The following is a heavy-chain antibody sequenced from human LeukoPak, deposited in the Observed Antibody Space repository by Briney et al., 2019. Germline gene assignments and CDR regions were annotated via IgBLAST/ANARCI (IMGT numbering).Heavy chain of an antibody. V-gene: IGHV4-31*03. J-gene: IGHJ4*02. Sequence: SQTLSLTCTVSGGSISSGGYYWSWIRQHPGKGLEWIGYIYYSGSTYYNPSLKSRVTISVDTSKNQFSLKLSSVTAADTVVYCCARPSGFGELFPFDYWGQGTLVTVSS. D-gene: IGHD3-10*01. CDR1: GGSISSGGYY. CDR3: ARPSGFGELFPFDY. CDR2: IYYSGST.